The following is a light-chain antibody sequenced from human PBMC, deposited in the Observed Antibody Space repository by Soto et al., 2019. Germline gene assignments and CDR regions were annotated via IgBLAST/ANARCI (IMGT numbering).Light chain of an antibody. V-gene: IGKV1-6*01. Sequence: IRMTQTPSSLSASVRSKGTITCLESQGISNYLAWYQQKPGKAPNLLIYAASSLQSGVPSRFSGTESGTDFNHTTSSLQPEDVATYYSPQDYSYPCTSGQGTKVDIK. CDR1: QGISNY. CDR3: PQDYSYPCT. CDR2: AAS. J-gene: IGKJ1*01.